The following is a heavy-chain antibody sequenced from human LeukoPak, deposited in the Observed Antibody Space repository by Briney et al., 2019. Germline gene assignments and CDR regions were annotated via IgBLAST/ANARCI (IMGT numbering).Heavy chain of an antibody. CDR2: ISYDGGNT. D-gene: IGHD3-10*01. Sequence: PGRSLRLPCAASGFTFTNYAMHWVRQAPGKGLEWVAVISYDGGNTYYADSVKGRFTISRDNSKNTLYLQLNSLRAEDTAVYYCARDSTYYCGSGSSGPHYFDYWGQGTLVTVSS. V-gene: IGHV3-30*01. CDR1: GFTFTNYA. J-gene: IGHJ4*02. CDR3: ARDSTYYCGSGSSGPHYFDY.